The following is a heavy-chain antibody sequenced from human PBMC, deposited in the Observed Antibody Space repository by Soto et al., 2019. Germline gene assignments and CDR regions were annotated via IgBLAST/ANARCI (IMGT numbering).Heavy chain of an antibody. CDR2: INPSGGST. J-gene: IGHJ4*02. CDR3: ARGRGITIFGVVIIEEATTDY. D-gene: IGHD3-3*01. Sequence: ASVKVSCKASGYTFTSYYMHWVRQAPGQGLEWMGIINPSGGSTSYAQKFQGRVTMTRDTSTSTVYMELSSLRSEDTAVYYCARGRGITIFGVVIIEEATTDYWGQGTLVTVA. CDR1: GYTFTSYY. V-gene: IGHV1-46*01.